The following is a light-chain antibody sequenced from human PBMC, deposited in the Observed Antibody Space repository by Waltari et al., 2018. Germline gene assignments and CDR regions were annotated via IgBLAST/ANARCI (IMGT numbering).Light chain of an antibody. CDR2: WAS. CDR3: QQYYTIPRT. Sequence: DLVMTQSPASLSVSLGERATLNCKSSQSLLSSANSNNYLSWYQQRPGQPPKLLISWASTRESGVPDRFSGSGSGTDFTLTISSLQAEDLAIYYCQQYYTIPRTFGQGTKVDIK. CDR1: QSLLSSANSNNY. J-gene: IGKJ1*01. V-gene: IGKV4-1*01.